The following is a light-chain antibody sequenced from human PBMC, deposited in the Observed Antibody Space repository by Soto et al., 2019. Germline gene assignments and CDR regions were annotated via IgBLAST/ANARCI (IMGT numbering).Light chain of an antibody. CDR3: QQYNNWLVT. V-gene: IGKV3-15*01. Sequence: EIVMTQSPATLSVSPGERATLSCRASQSVSSNLAWYQQKPGQAPRLLIYGASTRATGITARFSGSGSGTEFTLTISSLQSEDFAVYYWQQYNNWLVTFGQGTKVEIK. CDR2: GAS. CDR1: QSVSSN. J-gene: IGKJ1*01.